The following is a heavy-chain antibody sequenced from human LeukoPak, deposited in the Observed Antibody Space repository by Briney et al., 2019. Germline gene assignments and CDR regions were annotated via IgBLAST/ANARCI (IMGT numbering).Heavy chain of an antibody. CDR1: GFSVSSNY. V-gene: IGHV4-34*01. Sequence: GSLRLSCAASGFSVSSNYMSWIRQPPGKGLEWIGEINHSGSTNYNPSLKSRVTISVDTSNNQFSLKLSSVTAADTAVYYCARGLGIPVPGNGPHLAYWGQGTLVTVSS. CDR3: ARGLGIPVPGNGPHLAY. D-gene: IGHD6-19*01. J-gene: IGHJ4*02. CDR2: INHSGST.